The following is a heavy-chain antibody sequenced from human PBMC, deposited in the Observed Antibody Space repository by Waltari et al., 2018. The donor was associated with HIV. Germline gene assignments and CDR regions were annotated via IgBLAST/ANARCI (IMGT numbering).Heavy chain of an antibody. CDR1: GFPFFPFE. CDR2: INSNMGTI. Sequence: EQLVESGGGLVRPGGSLRLSCVAYGFPFFPFEFNWVRTAPGKGLECISYINSNMGTIHYADSVKARFTISRDNAKSSRYLQMRNLTGDDTAVYYCARDDLNVRRAFDIWGQGTMVTVSS. V-gene: IGHV3-48*03. J-gene: IGHJ3*02. D-gene: IGHD3-10*01. CDR3: ARDDLNVRRAFDI.